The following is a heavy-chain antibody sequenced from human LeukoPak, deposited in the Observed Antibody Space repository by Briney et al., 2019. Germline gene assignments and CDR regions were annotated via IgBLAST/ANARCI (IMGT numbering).Heavy chain of an antibody. D-gene: IGHD1-26*01. CDR1: GYTFTGYY. J-gene: IGHJ6*02. V-gene: IGHV1-2*06. CDR3: ARGAVDDYYYYGMDV. CDR2: INPNSGGT. Sequence: ASVKVSCKASGYTFTGYYMHWVRQAPGQGLEWMGRINPNSGGTNYAQKFQGRVTMTRDTSISTAYMELSRLRSDDTAVYYCARGAVDDYYYYGMDVWGQGTTVTVSS.